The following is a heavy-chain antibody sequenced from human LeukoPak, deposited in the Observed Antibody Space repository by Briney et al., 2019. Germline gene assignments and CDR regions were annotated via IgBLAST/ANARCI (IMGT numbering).Heavy chain of an antibody. J-gene: IGHJ3*02. D-gene: IGHD5-18*01. V-gene: IGHV3-7*01. CDR3: ARDQLLNNYGYDAFDI. CDR1: GFTFNSYW. CDR2: IKQDGSEK. Sequence: GGSLRLSCAASGFTFNSYWMSWVRQAPGKGLEWVANIKQDGSEKYYVDSVKGRFTISRENAKNSLYLQMNSLRAEDTAVYYCARDQLLNNYGYDAFDIWGQGTMVTVSS.